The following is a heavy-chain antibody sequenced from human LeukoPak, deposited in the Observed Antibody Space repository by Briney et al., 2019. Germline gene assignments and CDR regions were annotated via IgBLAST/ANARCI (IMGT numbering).Heavy chain of an antibody. CDR3: ARHQLLRTRHYGMDV. J-gene: IGHJ6*02. Sequence: SETLSLTCTVSGGSISSGVYYWTWIRQHPGKGLEWIGYISKSGSTLYNPSLKSRVTISVDTSKKQFSLKLSSVTAADTAVYYCARHQLLRTRHYGMDVWGQGTTVTVSS. D-gene: IGHD2-2*01. CDR2: ISKSGST. CDR1: GGSISSGVYY. V-gene: IGHV4-31*03.